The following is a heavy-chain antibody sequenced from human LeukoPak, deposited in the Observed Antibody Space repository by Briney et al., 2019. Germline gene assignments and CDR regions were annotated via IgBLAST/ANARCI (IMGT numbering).Heavy chain of an antibody. CDR3: ARECDFWSGPWDAFDI. D-gene: IGHD3-3*01. CDR2: IYSTGST. J-gene: IGHJ3*02. CDR1: GGSISSYY. V-gene: IGHV4-4*07. Sequence: SETLSLTCTVSGGSISSYYWSWIRQPAGEGLEWIGHIYSTGSTNYNPSLKSRVTISVDTSKNQFSLKLSSVTAADTAVYYCARECDFWSGPWDAFDIWGQGTMVTVSS.